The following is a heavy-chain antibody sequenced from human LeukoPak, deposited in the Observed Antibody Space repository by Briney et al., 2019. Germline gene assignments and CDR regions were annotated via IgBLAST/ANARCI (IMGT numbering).Heavy chain of an antibody. CDR2: ISDNGDSR. Sequence: GGSLRLSCVASGFTFSTNAMNWVRQAPGKGLEWVSGISDNGDSRYYADSVKGRFNISRDNSMNTLYLQMSNLRAEDTAVYYCTKTWGSKGSDFRGQGALVTVSS. D-gene: IGHD7-27*01. CDR3: TKTWGSKGSDF. J-gene: IGHJ4*02. V-gene: IGHV3-23*01. CDR1: GFTFSTNA.